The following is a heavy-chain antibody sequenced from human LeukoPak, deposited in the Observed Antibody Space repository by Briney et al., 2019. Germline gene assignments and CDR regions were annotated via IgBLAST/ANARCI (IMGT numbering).Heavy chain of an antibody. CDR1: GYSFTGYY. CDR2: INPNSGGP. CDR3: ARDREQWLVYNWFDP. D-gene: IGHD6-19*01. Sequence: ASVKVSCKTSGYSFTGYYIHWVRQAPGQGLEWMGRINPNSGGPNYGQKFQGTVTITRDTSASTAYMELSSLRSEDTAVYYCARDREQWLVYNWFDPWGQGTLVTVSS. V-gene: IGHV1-2*06. J-gene: IGHJ5*02.